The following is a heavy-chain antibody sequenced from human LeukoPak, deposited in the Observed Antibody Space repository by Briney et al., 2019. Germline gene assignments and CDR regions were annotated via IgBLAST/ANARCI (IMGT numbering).Heavy chain of an antibody. CDR2: ISPNSGGT. Sequence: ASVKVSCKASGYTFTGYYIHWVRQAPGQGLEWMGWISPNSGGTKSAQKFQGRVTMTRDTSISTAYMELSRLRSDDTAVYYCARDPNIAAAGTWWFDPWGQGTLVTVSS. D-gene: IGHD6-13*01. CDR1: GYTFTGYY. CDR3: ARDPNIAAAGTWWFDP. J-gene: IGHJ5*02. V-gene: IGHV1-2*02.